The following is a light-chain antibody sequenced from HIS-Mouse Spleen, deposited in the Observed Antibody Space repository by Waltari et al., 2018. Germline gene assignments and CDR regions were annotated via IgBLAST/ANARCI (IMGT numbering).Light chain of an antibody. Sequence: QSALTQPAPVSGSPGQSSTLPSTAPSSYVGVYNYAPWYQQHPGKAPKLMMYEASNRPSGVSKRFSGSKSGNTASLTISGLQAEDESDYYCSSYTSSSTLVFGGGTKLTVL. J-gene: IGLJ2*01. V-gene: IGLV2-14*01. CDR2: EAS. CDR3: SSYTSSSTLV. CDR1: SSYVGVYNY.